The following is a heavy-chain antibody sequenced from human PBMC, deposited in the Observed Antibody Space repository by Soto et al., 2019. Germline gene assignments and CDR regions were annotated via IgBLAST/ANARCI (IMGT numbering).Heavy chain of an antibody. Sequence: LSLTCTVSGGSISSGGYYWSWIRQHPGKGLEWIGYIYYSGSTYYNPSLKSRVTISVDTSKNQFSLKLSSVTAADTAVYYCARWETMVRGVIANWFDPWGQGTLVTISS. D-gene: IGHD3-10*01. V-gene: IGHV4-31*03. CDR2: IYYSGST. CDR3: ARWETMVRGVIANWFDP. J-gene: IGHJ5*02. CDR1: GGSISSGGYY.